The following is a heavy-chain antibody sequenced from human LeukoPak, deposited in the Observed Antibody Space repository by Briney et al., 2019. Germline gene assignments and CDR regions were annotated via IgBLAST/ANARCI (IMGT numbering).Heavy chain of an antibody. D-gene: IGHD5/OR15-5a*01. Sequence: ASVKVSCKASGYTFTGYYMHWVRQAPGRGLEWVGRIDPNSGGTSYAQNFQGRVTMTRDMSISTAYMELTSLTSDDTAVYYCARDASVSADYWGQGTLVTVSS. CDR1: GYTFTGYY. CDR2: IDPNSGGT. V-gene: IGHV1-2*06. J-gene: IGHJ4*02. CDR3: ARDASVSADY.